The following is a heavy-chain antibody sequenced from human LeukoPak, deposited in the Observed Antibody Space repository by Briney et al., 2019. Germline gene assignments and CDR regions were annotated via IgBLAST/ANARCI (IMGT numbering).Heavy chain of an antibody. J-gene: IGHJ6*02. CDR3: AREETHHVYYGMDV. Sequence: ASVKVSCKASGYTFTSYGISWVRQAPGQGLEWMGWISAYNGNTNYAQKVQGRVTMTTDTSTSTAYMELRSLRSDDTAVYYCAREETHHVYYGMDVWGQGTTVTVSS. V-gene: IGHV1-18*01. D-gene: IGHD1-14*01. CDR2: ISAYNGNT. CDR1: GYTFTSYG.